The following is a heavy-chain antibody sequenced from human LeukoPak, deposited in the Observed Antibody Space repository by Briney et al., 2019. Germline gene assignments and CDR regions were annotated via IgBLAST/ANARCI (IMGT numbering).Heavy chain of an antibody. CDR1: GFTFRSYW. D-gene: IGHD3-16*01. CDR2: INQGGSEK. J-gene: IGHJ4*02. Sequence: GGSLRLSCAASGFTFRSYWMSWVRQAPGKGLEWVANINQGGSEKYYVDSVKGRFTISRDNAKKSPYLQMNSLRADDTAVYYCARDGGPFDSWGQGTLVTVSS. CDR3: ARDGGPFDS. V-gene: IGHV3-7*01.